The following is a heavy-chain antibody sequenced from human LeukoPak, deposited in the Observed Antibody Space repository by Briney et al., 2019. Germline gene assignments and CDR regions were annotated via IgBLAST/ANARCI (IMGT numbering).Heavy chain of an antibody. J-gene: IGHJ5*02. Sequence: GGSLRLSCAASGFTFSSSWMTWVRQAPGKGLEWVASINQDGGEIHYVDSVRGRFTISRDNAKNSLYLQMNSLTAEDTAVHYCVRAHHPGGWFDPWGQGTLVTVSS. CDR3: VRAHHPGGWFDP. D-gene: IGHD3-10*01. CDR2: INQDGGEI. CDR1: GFTFSSSW. V-gene: IGHV3-7*04.